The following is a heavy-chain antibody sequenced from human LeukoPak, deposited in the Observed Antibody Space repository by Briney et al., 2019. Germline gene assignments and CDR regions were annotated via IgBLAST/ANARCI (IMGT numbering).Heavy chain of an antibody. J-gene: IGHJ4*02. CDR2: IYYSGST. D-gene: IGHD3-9*01. CDR1: GFTFSSYW. V-gene: IGHV4-39*01. CDR3: ARQTYYDILTGYYPENFDY. Sequence: PGGSLRLSCAASGFTFSSYWMSWVRQAPGKGLEWIGSIYYSGSTYYNPSLKSRVTISVDTSKNQFSLKLSSVTAADTAVYYCARQTYYDILTGYYPENFDYWGQGTLVTVSS.